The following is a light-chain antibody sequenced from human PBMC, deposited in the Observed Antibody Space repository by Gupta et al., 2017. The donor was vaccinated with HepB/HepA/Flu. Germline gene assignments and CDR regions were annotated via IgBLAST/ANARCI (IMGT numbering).Light chain of an antibody. CDR1: SGSVSATYY. Sequence: QSVVTQEPSFSVSPGQTVTLTCGLRSGSVSATYYPSWYQQTPGQAPRMVIYKTNSRSSGVPDRFSGSILGNKAALTITGAQAEDESHYHCMLYIGNGMVAIGGGTKLTVL. CDR2: KTN. V-gene: IGLV8-61*01. J-gene: IGLJ2*01. CDR3: MLYIGNGMVA.